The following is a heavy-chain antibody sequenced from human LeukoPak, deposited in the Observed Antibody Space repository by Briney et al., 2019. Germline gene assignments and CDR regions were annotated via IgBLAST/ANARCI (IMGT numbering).Heavy chain of an antibody. CDR1: GYTFTSYG. V-gene: IGHV1-18*01. CDR3: ARARQVRDYGSGLVDY. D-gene: IGHD3-10*01. CDR2: ISAYNGNT. J-gene: IGHJ4*02. Sequence: ASVKVSCKASGYTFTSYGISWVRQAPGQGLEWMGWISAYNGNTNYAQKLQGRVTMTTDTSTSTAYMELRSLRSDDTAVYYCARARQVRDYGSGLVDYWGQGTLVTVSS.